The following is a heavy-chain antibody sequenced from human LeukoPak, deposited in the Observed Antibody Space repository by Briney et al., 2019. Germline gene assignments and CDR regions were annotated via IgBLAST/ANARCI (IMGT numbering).Heavy chain of an antibody. J-gene: IGHJ4*02. CDR2: IYHSGST. D-gene: IGHD6-13*01. V-gene: IGHV4-30-2*01. CDR1: GGSISSGGYY. CDR3: ASGYSSSWYGGFDY. Sequence: KPSETLSLTCTVSGGSISSGGYYWSWIRQPPGKGLEWIGYIYHSGSTYYNPSLKSRVTISVDRSKNQFSLKLSSVTAADTAVYYCASGYSSSWYGGFDYWGQGTLVTVSS.